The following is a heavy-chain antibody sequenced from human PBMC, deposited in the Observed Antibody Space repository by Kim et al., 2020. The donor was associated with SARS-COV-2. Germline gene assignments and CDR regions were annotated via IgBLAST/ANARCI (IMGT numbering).Heavy chain of an antibody. CDR3: AKGSYYDSSAADAFDI. CDR1: GFTFSSYA. V-gene: IGHV3-23*01. Sequence: GGSLRLSCAASGFTFSSYAMSWVRQAPGKGLEWVSAISGSGGSTYYADSVKGRFTISRDNSKNTLYLQMNSLRAEDTAVYYCAKGSYYDSSAADAFDIWGQGTMVTVSS. D-gene: IGHD3-22*01. CDR2: ISGSGGST. J-gene: IGHJ3*02.